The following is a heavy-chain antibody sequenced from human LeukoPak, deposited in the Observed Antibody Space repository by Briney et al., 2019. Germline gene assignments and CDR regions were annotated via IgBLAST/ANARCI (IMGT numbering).Heavy chain of an antibody. Sequence: GGSLRLSCAASGSTFDDCAMHWVRQAPGKGLEWVSGISWNSGSIGYADSVKGRFTISRDNAKNSLYLQMNSLRAEDTALYYCAKETVAGWASFDYWGQGTLVTVSS. V-gene: IGHV3-9*01. D-gene: IGHD6-19*01. CDR3: AKETVAGWASFDY. CDR2: ISWNSGSI. CDR1: GSTFDDCA. J-gene: IGHJ4*02.